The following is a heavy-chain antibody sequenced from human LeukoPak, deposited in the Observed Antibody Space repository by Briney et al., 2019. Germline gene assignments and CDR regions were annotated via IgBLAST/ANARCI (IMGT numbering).Heavy chain of an antibody. D-gene: IGHD4-17*01. Sequence: GAAVKVSCTASGYPFDNFGLTWVRQAPGQGLEWMGWISAYNGNTHYAQKFRGRLTLATETSTSTAYLELRSLKSDDTVVYYCARDRVGGDLTGVSLYWGQGTLVTVSS. CDR2: ISAYNGNT. V-gene: IGHV1-18*01. CDR3: ARDRVGGDLTGVSLY. CDR1: GYPFDNFG. J-gene: IGHJ4*01.